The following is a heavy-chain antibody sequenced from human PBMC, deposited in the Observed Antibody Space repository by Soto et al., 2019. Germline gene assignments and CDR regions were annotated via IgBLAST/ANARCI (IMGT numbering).Heavy chain of an antibody. V-gene: IGHV1-3*01. D-gene: IGHD3-10*01. CDR2: INAGNGNT. CDR1: GYTFTSYA. CDR3: ARGLGGNYYYYGMDV. J-gene: IGHJ6*02. Sequence: QVQLVQSGAEVKKPGASVKVSCKASGYTFTSYAMHWVRQAPGQRLEWMGWINAGNGNTKYSQKFQGRVTITRDTSASTAYMELSSLRSEDTAVYYCARGLGGNYYYYGMDVWGQGTTVTVSS.